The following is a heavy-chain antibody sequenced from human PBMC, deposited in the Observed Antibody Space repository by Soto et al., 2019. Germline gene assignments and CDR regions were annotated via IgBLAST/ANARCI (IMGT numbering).Heavy chain of an antibody. CDR1: GFSFSTYG. D-gene: IGHD3-10*01. J-gene: IGHJ5*02. CDR2: ISNDGSNK. CDR3: AKVGPYDSGSYMFRYNWFGP. V-gene: IGHV3-30*18. Sequence: PGGSLRLSCAASGFSFSTYGMHWVRQAPGKGLEWVAFISNDGSNKYYADSVKGRFTISRDNSKNTLYLQMNSLRAEDTAVYYCAKVGPYDSGSYMFRYNWFGPWGPGTLVTVSS.